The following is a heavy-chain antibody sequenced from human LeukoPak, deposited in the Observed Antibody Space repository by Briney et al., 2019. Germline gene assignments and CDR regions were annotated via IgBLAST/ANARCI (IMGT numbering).Heavy chain of an antibody. J-gene: IGHJ3*02. CDR3: ARGLTDIVVAPSI. Sequence: GASVKVSCKASGYTFTGYYMHWVRQAPGQGLEWMGWINPNSGGTNYAQKFQGRVTMTRDTSISTAYMELSRLRSDDTAVYYCARGLTDIVVAPSIWGQGTMVTVSS. V-gene: IGHV1-2*02. D-gene: IGHD2-2*01. CDR1: GYTFTGYY. CDR2: INPNSGGT.